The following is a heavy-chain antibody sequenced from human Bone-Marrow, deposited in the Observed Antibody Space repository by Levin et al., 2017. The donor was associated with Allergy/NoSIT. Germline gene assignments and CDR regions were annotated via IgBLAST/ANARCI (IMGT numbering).Heavy chain of an antibody. D-gene: IGHD2-15*01. V-gene: IGHV3-49*03. Sequence: PGGSLRLSCTASGFTFGDYAMSWFRQAPGKGLEWVGFIRSKAYGGTTEYAASVKGRFTISRDDSKSIAYLQMNSLKTEDTAVYYCTTRKDYCSGGSCYWFDPWGQGTLVTVSS. J-gene: IGHJ5*02. CDR1: GFTFGDYA. CDR3: TTRKDYCSGGSCYWFDP. CDR2: IRSKAYGGTT.